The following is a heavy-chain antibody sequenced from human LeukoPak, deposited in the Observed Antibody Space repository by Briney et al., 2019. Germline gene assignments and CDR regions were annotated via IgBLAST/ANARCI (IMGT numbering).Heavy chain of an antibody. CDR2: ISSSSSYI. V-gene: IGHV3-21*01. CDR1: GFTFSSYS. Sequence: PGGSLRLSCAASGFTFSSYSMNWVRQAPGKGLEWVSSISSSSSYIYYADSVKGRFTISRDNAKNSLYLQMNSLRAEDTAVYYCASHKYDPTPYYYYYMDVWGKGTTVTVSS. CDR3: ASHKYDPTPYYYYYMDV. D-gene: IGHD3-3*01. J-gene: IGHJ6*03.